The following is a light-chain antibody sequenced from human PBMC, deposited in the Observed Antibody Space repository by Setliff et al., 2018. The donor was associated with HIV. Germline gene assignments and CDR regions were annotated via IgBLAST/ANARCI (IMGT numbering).Light chain of an antibody. J-gene: IGLJ1*01. CDR1: SSDVGGYNY. V-gene: IGLV2-11*01. Sequence: QSVLAQPRSVSGSPGQSVTISCTGTSSDVGGYNYVSWYQQHPGKAPKLVIFDVSKRPSGVPDRFSGSKSGNTASLTISGLQAEDEADYYCCSYAGSPDVFGTGTRVTVL. CDR2: DVS. CDR3: CSYAGSPDV.